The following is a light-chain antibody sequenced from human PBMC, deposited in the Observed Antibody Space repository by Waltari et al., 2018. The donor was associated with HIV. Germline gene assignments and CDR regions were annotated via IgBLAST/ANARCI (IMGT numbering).Light chain of an antibody. Sequence: QSALTQSASVSGSPGQSTTISCTGTFSAVGSYNLLSWYQKHQGEAHKIMIYEVTKRPSGVSSRFSGSKSGNTASRTISGLEAEDEADYYCCSYAGSRIHVVFGGGTKLTVL. J-gene: IGLJ2*01. V-gene: IGLV2-23*02. CDR2: EVT. CDR3: CSYAGSRIHVV. CDR1: FSAVGSYNL.